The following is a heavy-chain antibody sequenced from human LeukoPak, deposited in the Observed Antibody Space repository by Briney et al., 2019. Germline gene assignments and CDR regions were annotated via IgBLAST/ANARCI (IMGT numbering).Heavy chain of an antibody. CDR2: ISAYNGNT. D-gene: IGHD1-26*01. CDR3: ARDTNLRVGARPWGY. Sequence: ASVKVSCKASGYTFTSYGISWVRQAPGQGLEWMGWISAYNGNTNYAQKLQGRVTMTTDTSTSTAYMELRSLRSDDTAVYYCARDTNLRVGARPWGYWGQGTLVTVSS. V-gene: IGHV1-18*01. J-gene: IGHJ4*02. CDR1: GYTFTSYG.